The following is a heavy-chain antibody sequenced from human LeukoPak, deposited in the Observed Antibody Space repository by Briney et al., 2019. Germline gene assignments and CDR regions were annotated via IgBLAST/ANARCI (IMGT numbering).Heavy chain of an antibody. CDR2: ISSSSSYI. V-gene: IGHV3-21*01. Sequence: GGSLRLSCAGSGFTFSNYNMNWVRQAPGKGLEWVSSISSSSSYIYYADSVKGRFTISRDNAKNSLYLQMNSLRAEDTAVYYCARGRLVYCSGGSCYQNYYYYYMDVWGKGTTVTVSS. CDR3: ARGRLVYCSGGSCYQNYYYYYMDV. CDR1: GFTFSNYN. D-gene: IGHD2-15*01. J-gene: IGHJ6*03.